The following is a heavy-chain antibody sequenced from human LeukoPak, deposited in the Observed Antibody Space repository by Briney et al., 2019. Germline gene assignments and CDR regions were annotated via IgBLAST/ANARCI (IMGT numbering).Heavy chain of an antibody. CDR3: ARDVGTLRDFWAGYFSNWFDP. J-gene: IGHJ5*02. CDR1: GGSVSSRTYY. D-gene: IGHD3/OR15-3a*01. CDR2: VYYSVPA. Sequence: SETLSLTCTVSGGSVSSRTYYWGWIRQPPGKGLDWIGTVYYSVPAYYTPSLKSRVSISVDPSKNQFSLELSSVTAAGTAVYFCARDVGTLRDFWAGYFSNWFDPWGQGTLVTVSS. V-gene: IGHV4-39*02.